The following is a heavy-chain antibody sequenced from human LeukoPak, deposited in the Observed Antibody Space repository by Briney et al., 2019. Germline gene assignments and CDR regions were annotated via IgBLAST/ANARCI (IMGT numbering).Heavy chain of an antibody. V-gene: IGHV3-30*18. D-gene: IGHD3-10*01. Sequence: QPGRSLRLSCEASGFSFSTYGMHWVRQVPGKGLEWVAVITYDGSNKYYVDSVRGRFTISRDNSKNTLYLQMNSLRAEDTAVYYCAKDRFYYGSGSPLDYWGQGTLVTVSS. CDR3: AKDRFYYGSGSPLDY. CDR1: GFSFSTYG. J-gene: IGHJ4*02. CDR2: ITYDGSNK.